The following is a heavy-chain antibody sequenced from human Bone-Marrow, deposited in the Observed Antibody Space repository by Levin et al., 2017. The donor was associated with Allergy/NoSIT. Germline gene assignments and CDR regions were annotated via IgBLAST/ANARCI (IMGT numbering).Heavy chain of an antibody. D-gene: IGHD3-9*01. CDR2: ISYDATRK. Sequence: GESLKISCEASGFTFSSHEMHWVRQAPGKGLEWVAFISYDATRKYYADSVTGRFTISRDNLKNTVYLQVNDLRPEDTAIYYCGRDLTGRYVFDYCGQGTLVTVSS. V-gene: IGHV3-30*04. CDR1: GFTFSSHE. CDR3: GRDLTGRYVFDY. J-gene: IGHJ4*02.